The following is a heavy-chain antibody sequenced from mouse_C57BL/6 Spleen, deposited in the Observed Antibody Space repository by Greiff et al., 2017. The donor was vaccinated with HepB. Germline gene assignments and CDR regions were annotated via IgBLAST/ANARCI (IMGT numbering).Heavy chain of an antibody. CDR3: TRGRLPYFDY. CDR1: GYTFTDYE. J-gene: IGHJ2*01. V-gene: IGHV1-15*01. CDR2: IDPETGGT. D-gene: IGHD2-4*01. Sequence: QVQLQQSGAELVRPGASVTLSCKASGYTFTDYEMHWVKQTPVHGLEWIGAIDPETGGTAYNQKFKGKAILTADKSSSTAYMELRSLTSEDSAVYYCTRGRLPYFDYWGQGTTLTVSS.